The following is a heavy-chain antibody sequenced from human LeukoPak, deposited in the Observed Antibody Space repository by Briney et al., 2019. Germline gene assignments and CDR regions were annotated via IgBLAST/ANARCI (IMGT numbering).Heavy chain of an antibody. D-gene: IGHD3-10*01. CDR2: INPHSGDT. CDR1: GYTFTDYY. J-gene: IGHJ4*02. CDR3: ARLSDSGTWNGNEVDY. V-gene: IGHV1-2*04. Sequence: ASVKVSCKASGYTFTDYYIHWVRQAPGQGLEWMGWINPHSGDTNYAQKFQGSVTMTRDTSISSAYMEMSRLGSDDTAVYYCARLSDSGTWNGNEVDYWGQGTLVAVSS.